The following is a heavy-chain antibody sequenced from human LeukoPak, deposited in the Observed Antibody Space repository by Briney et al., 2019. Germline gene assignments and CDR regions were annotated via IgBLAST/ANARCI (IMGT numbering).Heavy chain of an antibody. J-gene: IGHJ4*02. CDR2: ISNDGDT. CDR3: AGDKTTGGWYEFDY. D-gene: IGHD6-19*01. V-gene: IGHV3-53*01. Sequence: GGSLRLSCAASGFTFSTYTMSWVRQGPGKGLECVSVISNDGDTYYADSVKGRFTISRDTSKNTVSLQMNSLRAEDTAVYYCAGDKTTGGWYEFDYWGQGTLVTVSS. CDR1: GFTFSTYT.